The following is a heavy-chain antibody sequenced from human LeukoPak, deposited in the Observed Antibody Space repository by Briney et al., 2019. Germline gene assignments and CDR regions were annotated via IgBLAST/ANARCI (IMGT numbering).Heavy chain of an antibody. J-gene: IGHJ4*02. D-gene: IGHD4-17*01. V-gene: IGHV3-21*01. CDR3: ARDMTTVTFYY. CDR1: GFTFRSYS. Sequence: GGSLRLSCAASGFTFRSYSMNWVRQAPGKGLEWVSSISSSSSYIYYADSVKGRFTISRDNAKNSLYLQMNSLRAEDTAVYYCARDMTTVTFYYWGQGTLVTVSS. CDR2: ISSSSSYI.